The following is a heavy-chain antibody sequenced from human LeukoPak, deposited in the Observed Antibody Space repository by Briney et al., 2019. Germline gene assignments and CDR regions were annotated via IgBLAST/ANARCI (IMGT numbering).Heavy chain of an antibody. V-gene: IGHV4-59*08. CDR3: ARHDYGDSDAFDI. Sequence: SETLSLTRTVSGGSISSYYWSWIRQPPGKGLEWIGYIYYSGSTNYNPSLKSRVTISVDTSKNQFSLKLSSVTAADTAVYYCARHDYGDSDAFDIWGQGTMVTVSS. D-gene: IGHD4-17*01. J-gene: IGHJ3*02. CDR1: GGSISSYY. CDR2: IYYSGST.